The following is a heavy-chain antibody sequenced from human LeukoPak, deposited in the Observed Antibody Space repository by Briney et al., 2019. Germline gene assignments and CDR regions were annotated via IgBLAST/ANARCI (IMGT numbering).Heavy chain of an antibody. J-gene: IGHJ4*02. CDR3: ARVGPVITIFGANNYFDY. Sequence: SETLSLTCTVSGGSISSGSYHWSWIRQPAGKGLEWIGRIYTSGSTNYNPPLKGRVTISVNTSKNQSSLKLSSVTAADTAVYYCARVGPVITIFGANNYFDYWGQGTPVTVSS. CDR2: IYTSGST. CDR1: GGSISSGSYH. V-gene: IGHV4-61*02. D-gene: IGHD3-3*01.